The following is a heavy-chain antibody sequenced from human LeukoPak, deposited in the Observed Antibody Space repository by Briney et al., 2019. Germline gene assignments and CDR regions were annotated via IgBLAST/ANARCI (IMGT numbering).Heavy chain of an antibody. Sequence: GSLRLSCAASGFTFSGFAMSWVRRTPGKGLEWVSGISGRGDNTLYADSVKGRFTISRDNSKNTLYLEMNSLRAEDTAIYYCAKMKGHPLPKYYMDVWGQGTTVTVSS. CDR3: AKMKGHPLPKYYMDV. J-gene: IGHJ6*01. V-gene: IGHV3-23*01. CDR2: ISGRGDNT. D-gene: IGHD1-26*01. CDR1: GFTFSGFA.